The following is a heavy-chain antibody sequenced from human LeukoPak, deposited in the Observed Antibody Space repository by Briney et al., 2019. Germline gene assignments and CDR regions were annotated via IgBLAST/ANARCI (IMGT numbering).Heavy chain of an antibody. J-gene: IGHJ4*02. V-gene: IGHV3-33*01. CDR3: ARGETSIAVAGEIDY. Sequence: GGSLRLSCAASGFTFSSFGMHWVRQAPGKGLEWVAVIWYDASDRYYADSVKGRFTISRDNSKNTLFLQMNSLRDDDTAVYYCARGETSIAVAGEIDYWGQGTLVTVSS. CDR1: GFTFSSFG. CDR2: IWYDASDR. D-gene: IGHD6-19*01.